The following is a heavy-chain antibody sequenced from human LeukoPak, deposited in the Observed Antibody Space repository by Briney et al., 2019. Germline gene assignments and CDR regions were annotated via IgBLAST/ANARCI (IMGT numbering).Heavy chain of an antibody. D-gene: IGHD5-12*01. J-gene: IGHJ3*02. V-gene: IGHV4-59*01. Sequence: SETLSLTCTVSGGSISSYYWSWIRQPPGKGLEWIGYIYYSGSTNYNPSLKSRVTISVDTSKNQFSLKLSSVTAADTAVYYCARVYSGYDGYAFDIWGQGTMVTVSS. CDR3: ARVYSGYDGYAFDI. CDR1: GGSISSYY. CDR2: IYYSGST.